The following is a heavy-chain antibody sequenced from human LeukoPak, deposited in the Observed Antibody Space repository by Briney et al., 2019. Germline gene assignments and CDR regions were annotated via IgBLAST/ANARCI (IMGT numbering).Heavy chain of an antibody. CDR3: ARGSPVLRYFDWSFDY. D-gene: IGHD3-9*01. CDR2: IYYSGST. CDR1: GGSISSSSYS. V-gene: IGHV4-39*01. J-gene: IGHJ4*02. Sequence: SETLSLTCTVSGGSISSSSYSWGWIRQPPGKGLEWIGSIYYSGSTYYNPSLKSRVTISVDTSKNQFSLKLSSVTAADTAVYYYARGSPVLRYFDWSFDYWGQGTLVTVSS.